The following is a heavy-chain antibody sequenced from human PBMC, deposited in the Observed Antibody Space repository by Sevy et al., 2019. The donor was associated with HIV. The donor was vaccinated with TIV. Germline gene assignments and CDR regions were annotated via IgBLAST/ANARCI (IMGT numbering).Heavy chain of an antibody. CDR1: DVSISSGTNY. J-gene: IGHJ3*01. D-gene: IGHD6-19*01. Sequence: SETLSLTCTVSDVSISSGTNYWGWIRQPPGKGLEWIGSIYYSGTTYYNPSLKSRVTMSADTSMNQFSLKLSSVTVADTGVYYCARQRGGWYEYDASDVWGQGTMVTVSS. V-gene: IGHV4-39*01. CDR3: ARQRGGWYEYDASDV. CDR2: IYYSGTT.